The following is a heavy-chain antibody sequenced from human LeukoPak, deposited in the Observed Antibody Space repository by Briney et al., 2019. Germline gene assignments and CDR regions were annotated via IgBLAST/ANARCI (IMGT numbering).Heavy chain of an antibody. D-gene: IGHD1-7*01. Sequence: KPSETLSLTCTVSGGSIRSSSYYWGWIRQPPGKGLEWIGSIYYSGSTYYNPSLKSRVTISVDTSKNQFSLKLSSVTAADTAVYYCARPNWNFVFYAFDIWGQGTMVTVSS. CDR3: ARPNWNFVFYAFDI. CDR1: GGSIRSSSYY. CDR2: IYYSGST. V-gene: IGHV4-39*01. J-gene: IGHJ3*02.